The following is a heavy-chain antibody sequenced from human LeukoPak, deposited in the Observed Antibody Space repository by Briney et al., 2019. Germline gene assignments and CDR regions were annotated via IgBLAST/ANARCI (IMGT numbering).Heavy chain of an antibody. CDR1: GFMFIGYG. CDR2: IRYDGRHE. J-gene: IGHJ5*02. Sequence: GGSLRLSCEASGFMFIGYGMHWVRQTPGEGLEWVAFIRYDGRHEYYADSVKGRFTISRDNSKNTLYLQMNSLRAEDTAVYYCAKDPADYSDNTEGTWFDPWGQGTLVTASP. CDR3: AKDPADYSDNTEGTWFDP. D-gene: IGHD3-22*01. V-gene: IGHV3-30*02.